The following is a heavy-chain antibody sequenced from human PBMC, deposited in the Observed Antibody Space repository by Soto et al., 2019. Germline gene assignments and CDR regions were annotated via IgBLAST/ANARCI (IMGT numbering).Heavy chain of an antibody. CDR3: ARITWFGELLDY. CDR1: GYTFTSYG. CDR2: ISAYNGNT. Sequence: ASVKVSCKASGYTFTSYGISWVRQAPGQGLEWMGWISAYNGNTNYAQKLQGRVTMTTDTSTSTAYMELRSLRSDDTAVCYCARITWFGELLDYWGQGTLVTVSS. D-gene: IGHD3-10*01. J-gene: IGHJ4*02. V-gene: IGHV1-18*01.